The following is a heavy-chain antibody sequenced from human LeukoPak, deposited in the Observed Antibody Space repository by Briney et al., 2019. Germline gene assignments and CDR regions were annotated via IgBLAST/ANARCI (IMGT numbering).Heavy chain of an antibody. D-gene: IGHD2-15*01. Sequence: SETLSLTCTVSGGSISSYYWSWIRQPPGKGLEWIGYIYYSGSTNYNPSLKSRVTISVDTSKDQFSLKLSSVTAADTAVYYCARDLRYCSGGSCYSRWFDPWGQGTLVTVSS. V-gene: IGHV4-59*01. J-gene: IGHJ5*02. CDR1: GGSISSYY. CDR2: IYYSGST. CDR3: ARDLRYCSGGSCYSRWFDP.